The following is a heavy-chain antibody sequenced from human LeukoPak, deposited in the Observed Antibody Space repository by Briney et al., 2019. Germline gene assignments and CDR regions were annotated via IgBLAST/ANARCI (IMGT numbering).Heavy chain of an antibody. CDR2: IYSSGTT. D-gene: IGHD5-18*01. Sequence: GGSLRLSCAASGLNVNSIYMSWVRQAPGKGLEWVSVIYSSGTTDYADSVKGRFTISRDDSKNTLYLQMNSLRAEDTAIYYCARTLRGYSYLGYFDYWGQGTLVTVSS. V-gene: IGHV3-66*01. CDR1: GLNVNSIY. J-gene: IGHJ4*02. CDR3: ARTLRGYSYLGYFDY.